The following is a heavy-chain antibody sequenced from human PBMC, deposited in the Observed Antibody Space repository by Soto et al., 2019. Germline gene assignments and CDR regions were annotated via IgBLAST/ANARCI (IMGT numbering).Heavy chain of an antibody. CDR1: GASISSGTFY. D-gene: IGHD3-10*01. V-gene: IGHV4-31*03. J-gene: IGHJ4*02. CDR2: IYYSGST. Sequence: PSETLSLTCTVSGASISSGTFYWTWIRQHPGKGLEWIGYIYYSGSTYYSPSLKSRLTISLDTSKNQFSLRLSSVTAADTAVYYCARGLASGTRIDYWGQGTLVTVSS. CDR3: ARGLASGTRIDY.